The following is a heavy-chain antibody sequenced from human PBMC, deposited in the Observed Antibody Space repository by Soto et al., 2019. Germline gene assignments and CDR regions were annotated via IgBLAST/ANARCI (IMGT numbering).Heavy chain of an antibody. Sequence: EVQLLESGGGLVQPGGSLRLSCAASGFTFSSYAMSWVRQAPGKGLEWVSVISGSGGSTYYADSVKGRFTISRDNSKNSLYLQMNSLRAEDTAVYYCARRSSGWYFDYWGQGTLVTVSS. CDR3: ARRSSGWYFDY. J-gene: IGHJ4*02. D-gene: IGHD6-19*01. V-gene: IGHV3-23*01. CDR2: ISGSGGST. CDR1: GFTFSSYA.